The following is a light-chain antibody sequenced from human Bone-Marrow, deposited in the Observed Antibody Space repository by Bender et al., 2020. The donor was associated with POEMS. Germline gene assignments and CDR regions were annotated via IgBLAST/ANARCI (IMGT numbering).Light chain of an antibody. J-gene: IGLJ2*01. V-gene: IGLV2-8*01. CDR1: SSDVDDYNY. CDR2: AVS. CDR3: CSYAGSNNLV. Sequence: QSALTQPTSVSGSPGQSITISCTGTSSDVDDYNYVSWYQQHPGKAPKLMIYAVSNRPSGVPDRFSGSKSGNTASLTISGLQAEDEADYYCCSYAGSNNLVFGGGTKLTVL.